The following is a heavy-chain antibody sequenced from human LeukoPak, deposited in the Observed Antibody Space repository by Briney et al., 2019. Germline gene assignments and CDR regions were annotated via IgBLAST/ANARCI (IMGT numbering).Heavy chain of an antibody. CDR1: GFTFSNYA. CDR3: ARDPNGDYIGAFDP. V-gene: IGHV3-23*01. CDR2: ITSGGAP. D-gene: IGHD4-17*01. Sequence: PGGSLRLSCAASGFTFSNYAVMWVRQAPGQGLEWVSAITSGGAPRYADSVKGRFTISRDNSKNTLYLQMNSLRAEDTAQYFCARDPNGDYIGAFDPWGQGTLVTVSS. J-gene: IGHJ5*02.